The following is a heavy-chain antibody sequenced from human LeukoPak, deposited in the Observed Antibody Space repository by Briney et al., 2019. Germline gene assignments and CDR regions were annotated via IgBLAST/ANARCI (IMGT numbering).Heavy chain of an antibody. J-gene: IGHJ6*02. V-gene: IGHV1-2*02. CDR2: ISPNSGDT. CDR1: GYSFIGYY. D-gene: IGHD6-13*01. Sequence: GASVKVSCKASGYSFIGYYMHWVRQAPGQGLEWMGWISPNSGDTNYAQKFQGRVTMTRDTSISTAYMELSRLRSDDTAVYYCAREQSSSWYLVQGYDGMDVWGQGTTVTVSS. CDR3: AREQSSSWYLVQGYDGMDV.